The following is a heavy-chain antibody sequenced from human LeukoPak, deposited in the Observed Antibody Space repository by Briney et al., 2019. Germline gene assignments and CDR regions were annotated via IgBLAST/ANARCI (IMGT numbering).Heavy chain of an antibody. D-gene: IGHD3-16*02. Sequence: PGGSLRLSCTASGFTFSSYWWSWVRQSPGKGLEWVANIKQDGSAKYYVDSVKGRFTISRDNAKNSLYLQMNSLRAEDTAVYYCARDSGTYDYVWGSFRLHFFDHWGQGTLVTVSS. CDR2: IKQDGSAK. V-gene: IGHV3-7*05. CDR1: GFTFSSYW. CDR3: ARDSGTYDYVWGSFRLHFFDH. J-gene: IGHJ4*02.